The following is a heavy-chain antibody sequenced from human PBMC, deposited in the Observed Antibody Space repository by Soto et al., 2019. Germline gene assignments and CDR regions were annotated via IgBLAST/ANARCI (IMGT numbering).Heavy chain of an antibody. CDR1: AGSISSSNL. CDR2: IYHSGST. CDR3: AGYDYVSGGAVWFDP. D-gene: IGHD3-10*01. Sequence: QVQLQESGPGLVKPSGTLSLTCAVSAGSISSSNLWSWVRQPPGKGLEWIGEIYHSGSTNYNPSLRSRVTIPVARSKYQSSLRRTSVTAADRAVYYCAGYDYVSGGAVWFDPWGQGTVVTVSS. J-gene: IGHJ5*02. V-gene: IGHV4-4*02.